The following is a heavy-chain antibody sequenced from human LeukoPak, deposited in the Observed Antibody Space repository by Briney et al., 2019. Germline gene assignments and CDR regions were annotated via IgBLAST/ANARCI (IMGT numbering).Heavy chain of an antibody. J-gene: IGHJ4*02. D-gene: IGHD5-12*01. V-gene: IGHV1-69*01. Sequence: EASVKVSCKASGGTLSSYAISWVRQAPGQGLEWMGGIIPIFGTANYAQKFQGRVTITADESTSTAYMELSSLRSEDTAVYYCARDDSGYDHGLLDYWGQGTLVTVSS. CDR2: IIPIFGTA. CDR1: GGTLSSYA. CDR3: ARDDSGYDHGLLDY.